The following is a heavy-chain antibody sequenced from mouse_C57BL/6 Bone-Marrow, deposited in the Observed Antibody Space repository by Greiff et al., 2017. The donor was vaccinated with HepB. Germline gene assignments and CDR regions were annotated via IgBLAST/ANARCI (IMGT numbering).Heavy chain of an antibody. D-gene: IGHD1-1*01. CDR1: GYSITSGYY. CDR3: AITTVVATDY. J-gene: IGHJ4*01. Sequence: EVQRVESGPGLVKPSQSLSLTCSVTGYSITSGYYWNWIRQFPGNKLEWMGYISYDGSNNYNPSLKNRISITRDTSKNQFFLKLNSATTEDTATYYCAITTVVATDYWGQGTSVTVSS. V-gene: IGHV3-6*01. CDR2: ISYDGSN.